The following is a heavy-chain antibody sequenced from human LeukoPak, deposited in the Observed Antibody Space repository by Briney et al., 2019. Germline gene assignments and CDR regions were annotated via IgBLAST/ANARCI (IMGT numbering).Heavy chain of an antibody. CDR2: IYSDGNT. CDR1: GFTVRSNY. J-gene: IGHJ4*02. V-gene: IGHV3-53*01. D-gene: IGHD6-13*01. Sequence: GGSLRLSCAASGFTVRSNYMSWVRQAPGKGLEWVSIIYSDGNTYYADSVKGRFTISRDNSKTTLYGQMNSLRVEDTAIYYCAKGDRVAAAAMVDYWGQGTLVTVSS. CDR3: AKGDRVAAAAMVDY.